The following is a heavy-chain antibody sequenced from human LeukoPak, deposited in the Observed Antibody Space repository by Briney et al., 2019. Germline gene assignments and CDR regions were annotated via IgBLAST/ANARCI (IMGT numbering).Heavy chain of an antibody. CDR3: ARERWNSEAFDI. J-gene: IGHJ3*02. CDR1: GFSFSSYC. CDR2: LNGDGSST. D-gene: IGHD1-7*01. Sequence: PGGSLRLSCAASGFSFSSYCMHWVHQAPGKGLVWVSRLNGDGSSTSYLDSVRGRLTISRDNTKNTLYLHMTSLRAEDTGVYYCARERWNSEAFDIWGQGTVVTVSS. V-gene: IGHV3-74*01.